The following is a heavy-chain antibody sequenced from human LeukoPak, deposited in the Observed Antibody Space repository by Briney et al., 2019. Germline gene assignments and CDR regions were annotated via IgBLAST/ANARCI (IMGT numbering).Heavy chain of an antibody. CDR2: ISVSGNT. D-gene: IGHD2-15*01. J-gene: IGHJ4*02. Sequence: PGGSLRLSCAASGFALSSYAMSWVRQGPGKRPEWVSAISVSGNTYHADSVKGRFTISRDSYKNTLYLQMNSLRAEDAAVYYCAKAPVTTCSGAYCYPFDYWGQGTLVTVSS. CDR3: AKAPVTTCSGAYCYPFDY. V-gene: IGHV3-23*01. CDR1: GFALSSYA.